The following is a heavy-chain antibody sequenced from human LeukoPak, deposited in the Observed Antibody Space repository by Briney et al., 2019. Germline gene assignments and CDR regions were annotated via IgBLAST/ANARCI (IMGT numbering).Heavy chain of an antibody. Sequence: GGSLRLSCAASGFTFSSYGMNWVRQAPGKGLEWVSGIIPSGHTTYYADSVRGRFTISRDNSRNTLYLQMNSLRAEDTAVYYCAKDDRWLQFCCWGQGTLVTVSA. D-gene: IGHD5-24*01. V-gene: IGHV3-23*01. CDR3: AKDDRWLQFCC. CDR2: IIPSGHTT. CDR1: GFTFSSYG. J-gene: IGHJ4*02.